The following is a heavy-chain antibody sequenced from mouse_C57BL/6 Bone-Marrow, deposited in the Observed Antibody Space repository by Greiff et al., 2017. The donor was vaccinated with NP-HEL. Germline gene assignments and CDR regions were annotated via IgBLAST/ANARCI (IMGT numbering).Heavy chain of an antibody. Sequence: QVQLKESGPGLVAPSQSLSITCTVSGFSLTSYAISWVRQPPGKGLEWLGVIWTGGGTNYNSALKSRLSISKDNSKSQVFLKMNSLQTDDTARYYCARRSTTVVALYYYAMDYWGQGTSVTVSS. CDR3: ARRSTTVVALYYYAMDY. CDR1: GFSLTSYA. J-gene: IGHJ4*01. D-gene: IGHD1-1*01. CDR2: IWTGGGT. V-gene: IGHV2-9-1*01.